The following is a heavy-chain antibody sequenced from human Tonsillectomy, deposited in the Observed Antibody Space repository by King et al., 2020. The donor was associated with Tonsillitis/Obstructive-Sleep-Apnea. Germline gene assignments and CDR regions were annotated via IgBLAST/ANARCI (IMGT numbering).Heavy chain of an antibody. D-gene: IGHD2-2*01. J-gene: IGHJ4*02. CDR3: AKESPYCTSTSCRTYYFDY. Sequence: VQLVESGGGLVQPGGSLRLSCAASGFTFSSYAISWVRQAPGKGLEWVSAIKNDGGRTYYADSVKGRFTISRGNSKNTLYLQMNSLRADDTALYYCAKESPYCTSTSCRTYYFDYWGQGTLVTVSS. V-gene: IGHV3-23*04. CDR2: IKNDGGRT. CDR1: GFTFSSYA.